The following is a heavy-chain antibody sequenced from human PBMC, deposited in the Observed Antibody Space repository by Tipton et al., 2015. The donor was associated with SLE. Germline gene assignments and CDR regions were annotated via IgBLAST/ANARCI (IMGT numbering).Heavy chain of an antibody. D-gene: IGHD3-10*01. V-gene: IGHV1-2*02. J-gene: IGHJ4*02. CDR1: GYTFTGYY. CDR3: AFSTSGGTAGGFDY. Sequence: QSGAEVKKPGASVKVSCKASGYTFTGYYMHWVRQAPGQGLEWMGWINPNSGGTNYAQKFQGRVTMTRDTSISTAYMELGRLRSDDTAVYYCAFSTSGGTAGGFDYWGQGTLVTVSS. CDR2: INPNSGGT.